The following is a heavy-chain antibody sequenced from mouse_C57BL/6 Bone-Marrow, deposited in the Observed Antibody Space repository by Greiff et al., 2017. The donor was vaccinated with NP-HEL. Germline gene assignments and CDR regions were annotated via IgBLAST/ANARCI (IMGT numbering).Heavy chain of an antibody. CDR1: GYTFTSYW. CDR3: AITTGPLYWYFDV. Sequence: EVQLQQPGAELVKPGASVKLSCKASGYTFTSYWMHWVKQRPGQGLEWIGRINPYNGDTFYNQKFKGKATLTVDKSSSTAHMELLSLTSEDFAVYYCAITTGPLYWYFDVWGTGTTVTVSS. V-gene: IGHV1-37*01. CDR2: INPYNGDT. J-gene: IGHJ1*03. D-gene: IGHD2-12*01.